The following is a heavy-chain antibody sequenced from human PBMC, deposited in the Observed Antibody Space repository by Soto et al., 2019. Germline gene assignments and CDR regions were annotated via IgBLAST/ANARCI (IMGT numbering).Heavy chain of an antibody. CDR1: GGSSISYY. CDR2: IYTSGST. J-gene: IGHJ6*02. V-gene: IGHV4-4*07. CDR3: AREGVSGSYLYYYYGMDV. Sequence: SETVSPTCLVPGGSSISYYWSWIRQPAGKGLEWIGRIYTSGSTNYNPTLKSRVTMSVDTSKNQFSLKLSSVNAADTAVYYCAREGVSGSYLYYYYGMDVWGQGTTVTVSS. D-gene: IGHD1-26*01.